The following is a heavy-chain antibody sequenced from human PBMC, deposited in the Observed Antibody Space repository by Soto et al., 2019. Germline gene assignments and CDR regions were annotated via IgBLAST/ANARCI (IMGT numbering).Heavy chain of an antibody. CDR1: GYTFTRYG. CDR2: INTYNGNT. J-gene: IGHJ6*02. CDR3: AMVEVYVTPSPQDV. V-gene: IGHV1-18*01. D-gene: IGHD2-15*01. Sequence: QVQLVQSGAEVKNPGASVKVSCKASGYTFTRYGIGWARQAPGQGLEWMGWINTYNGNTNYAQNVQGRVTLTTDTATSTSYMELRSLRYNDTSIYYCAMVEVYVTPSPQDVWGQGTTVIVSS.